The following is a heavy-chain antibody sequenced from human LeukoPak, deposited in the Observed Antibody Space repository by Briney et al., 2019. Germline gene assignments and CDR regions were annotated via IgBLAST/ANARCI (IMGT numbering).Heavy chain of an antibody. Sequence: GGSLRLSCAASGFTFSSYAMHWVRQAPGKGLEWVAVISYDGSNKYYADSVKGRFTISRDNSKNTLYLQMNSLRAEDTAVYYCAKGETYIVVTSTSDSWGQGTLVTVSS. V-gene: IGHV3-30-3*01. CDR1: GFTFSSYA. CDR2: ISYDGSNK. J-gene: IGHJ4*02. CDR3: AKGETYIVVTSTSDS. D-gene: IGHD2-21*02.